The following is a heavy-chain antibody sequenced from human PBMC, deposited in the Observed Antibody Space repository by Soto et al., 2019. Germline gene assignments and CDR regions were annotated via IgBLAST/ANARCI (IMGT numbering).Heavy chain of an antibody. CDR1: GGSFSGYY. D-gene: IGHD4-17*01. V-gene: IGHV4-34*01. CDR3: ARAGYGDYGTSYYYYGMDV. CDR2: INHSGST. Sequence: NPSETLSLTCAVYGGSFSGYYWSWIRQPPGKGLEWIGEINHSGSTNHNPSLKSRVTISVDTSKNQFSLKLSFVTAADTAVYYCARAGYGDYGTSYYYYGMDVWGQGATVTSP. J-gene: IGHJ6*02.